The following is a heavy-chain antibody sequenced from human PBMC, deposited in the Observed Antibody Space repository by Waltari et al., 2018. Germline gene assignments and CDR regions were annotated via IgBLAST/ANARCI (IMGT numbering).Heavy chain of an antibody. J-gene: IGHJ4*02. CDR3: LENENHYYHS. V-gene: IGHV3-23*04. Sequence: EVQLVESGGGLVQPGGSLRLSCAASGFTFSSYAMSWVRQATGKGLGVVSAIMGSGRSTYYAASVKGRFTISRDNAKNTLYLQMNSLRAEDTAVYYCLENENHYYHSWGQGTLVTVSS. D-gene: IGHD3-22*01. CDR1: GFTFSSYA. CDR2: IMGSGRST.